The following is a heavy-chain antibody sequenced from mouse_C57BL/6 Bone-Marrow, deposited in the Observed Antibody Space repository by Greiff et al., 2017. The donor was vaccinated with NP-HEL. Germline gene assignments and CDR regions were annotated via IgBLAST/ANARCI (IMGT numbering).Heavy chain of an antibody. CDR1: GFTFSDYG. CDR3: ARHGTGGFAY. Sequence: EVKLVESGGGLVQPGGSLKLSCAASGFTFSDYGMAWVRQAPRRGPEWVAFISNLAYSIYYADTVTGRFTISRENAKNTLYLEMSSLRSEDTAMYYCARHGTGGFAYWGQGTLVTVSA. D-gene: IGHD3-1*01. V-gene: IGHV5-15*01. J-gene: IGHJ3*01. CDR2: ISNLAYSI.